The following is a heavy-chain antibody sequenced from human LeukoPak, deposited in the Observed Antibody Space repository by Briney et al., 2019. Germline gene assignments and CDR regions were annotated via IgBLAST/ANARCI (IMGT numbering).Heavy chain of an antibody. CDR3: ASETYYYGSGSRYNGV. CDR1: GFTFSSYW. V-gene: IGHV3-7*01. CDR2: IKQDGSEK. Sequence: PGGSLRLSCAASGFTFSSYWMSWVRQAPGKGLEWVANIKQDGSEKYYVDSVKGRFTISRDNAKNSLYLQMNSLRAEDTAVYYCASETYYYGSGSRYNGVWGKGTTVTVSS. J-gene: IGHJ6*04. D-gene: IGHD3-10*01.